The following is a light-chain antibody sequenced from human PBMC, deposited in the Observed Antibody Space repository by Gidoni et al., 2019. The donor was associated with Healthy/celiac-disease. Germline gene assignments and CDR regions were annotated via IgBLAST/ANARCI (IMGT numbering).Light chain of an antibody. J-gene: IGKJ5*01. Sequence: DIVLTQSPATLSLSPGARATPSCRASHSFSSYLACYQQTPRQAPRLLFDDASNRATGLPARFSGSWSATDFTLTISSLSPDVFAVYYCQQRSNWRITFGQGTRLEIK. CDR1: HSFSSY. CDR3: QQRSNWRIT. V-gene: IGKV3-11*01. CDR2: DAS.